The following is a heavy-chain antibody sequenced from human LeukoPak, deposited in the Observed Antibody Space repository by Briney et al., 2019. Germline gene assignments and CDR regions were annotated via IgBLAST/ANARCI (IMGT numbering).Heavy chain of an antibody. Sequence: GASVKVSCKASGYSFTTYAMNWVRQAPGQGLEWMGIINPSGGSTSYAQKFQGRVTMTRDMSTSTVYMELSSLRSEDTAVYYCARDTEELEPGDTFDYWGQGTLVTVSS. V-gene: IGHV1-46*01. CDR2: INPSGGST. J-gene: IGHJ4*02. D-gene: IGHD1-1*01. CDR1: GYSFTTYA. CDR3: ARDTEELEPGDTFDY.